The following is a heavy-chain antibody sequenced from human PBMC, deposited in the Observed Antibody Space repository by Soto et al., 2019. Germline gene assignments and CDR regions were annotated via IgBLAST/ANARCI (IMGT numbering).Heavy chain of an antibody. CDR1: GFTFNNYY. CDR3: GRGFGGTH. J-gene: IGHJ4*02. V-gene: IGHV3-7*05. CDR2: INQDGSAK. Sequence: EVQLVESGGGLVQPGGSVRLSCAASGFTFNNYYMVWVRQAPGRGLEWVANINQDGSAKYYVDSVKGRFTISRENAKSSLYLQINSLRAEDTATYYCGRGFGGTHWGQGSLVTVSS. D-gene: IGHD2-15*01.